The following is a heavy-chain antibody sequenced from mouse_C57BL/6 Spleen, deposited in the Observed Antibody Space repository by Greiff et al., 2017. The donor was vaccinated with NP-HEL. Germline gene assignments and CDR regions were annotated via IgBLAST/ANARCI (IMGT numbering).Heavy chain of an antibody. V-gene: IGHV3-6*01. Sequence: EVKLMESGPGLVKPSQSLSLTCSVTGYSITSGYYWNWIRQFPGNKLEWMGYISYDGSNNYNPSLKNRISITRDTSKNQFFLKLNSVTTEDTATYYCAREGYYVDYWGQGTTLTVSS. CDR2: ISYDGSN. CDR1: GYSITSGYY. J-gene: IGHJ2*01. CDR3: AREGYYVDY.